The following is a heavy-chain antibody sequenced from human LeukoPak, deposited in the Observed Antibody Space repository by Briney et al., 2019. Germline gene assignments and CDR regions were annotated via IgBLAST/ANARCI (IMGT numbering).Heavy chain of an antibody. CDR2: IFHSGST. J-gene: IGHJ3*02. CDR3: ARDRWFGPDAFYI. CDR1: RGSISSTYYY. Sequence: PSETLSLTCTVSRGSISSTYYYWGWIRQPPGKGLEWIGSIFHSGSTYYNPSLRSRVTISVDTSKNQFSLNLSSLTAADTAVYYCARDRWFGPDAFYIWGQGTMVTVSS. D-gene: IGHD3-10*01. V-gene: IGHV4-39*07.